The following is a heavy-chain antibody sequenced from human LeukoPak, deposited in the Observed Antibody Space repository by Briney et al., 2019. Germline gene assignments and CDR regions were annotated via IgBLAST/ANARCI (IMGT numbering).Heavy chain of an antibody. J-gene: IGHJ6*03. Sequence: GASVKVSCKASGYTFTSYDINWVRQATGQGLEWMGWMNPNSGNTGYAQKFQGRVTMTRNTSISTAYMELSSLRSEDTAVYYCARGEVEQLVAKYYYYYYMDVWGKGTTVTVSS. CDR2: MNPNSGNT. D-gene: IGHD6-6*01. CDR1: GYTFTSYD. V-gene: IGHV1-8*01. CDR3: ARGEVEQLVAKYYYYYYMDV.